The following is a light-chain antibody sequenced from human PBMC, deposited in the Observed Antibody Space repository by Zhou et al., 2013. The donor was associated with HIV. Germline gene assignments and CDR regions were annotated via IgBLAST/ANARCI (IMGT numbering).Light chain of an antibody. CDR2: DAS. CDR1: QDITNY. V-gene: IGKV1-33*01. J-gene: IGKJ4*01. Sequence: DIQMTQSPSSLSASVGDRVTINCQASQDITNYLNWYQQKTGKVPKLLIYDASNLETGVPSRFSGSGSGTNFTFTINSLQPEDLGTYYCQQYDNLLLTFGGGTKVEIK. CDR3: QQYDNLLLT.